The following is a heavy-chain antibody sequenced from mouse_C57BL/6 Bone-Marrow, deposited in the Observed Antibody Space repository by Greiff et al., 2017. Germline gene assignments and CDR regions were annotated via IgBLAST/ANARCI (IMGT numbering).Heavy chain of an antibody. D-gene: IGHD2-3*01. J-gene: IGHJ1*03. CDR1: GFNIKDYY. CDR2: IDPEDGET. CDR3: ARGLYDGYYDWYFDV. Sequence: VHVKQSGAELVKPGASVKLSCTASGFNIKDYYMHWVKQRTEQGREWIGRIDPEDGETKYAPKFQGKATITADTSSNTAYLQLSSLTSEDTAVYYCARGLYDGYYDWYFDVWGTGTTVTVSS. V-gene: IGHV14-2*01.